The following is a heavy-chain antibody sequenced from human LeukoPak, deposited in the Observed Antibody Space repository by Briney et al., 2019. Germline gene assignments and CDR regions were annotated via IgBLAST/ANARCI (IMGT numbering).Heavy chain of an antibody. Sequence: GGSLRLSCAASGFTFSSFAMHWVRQAPGKGLEYVSAISRDGGSTYYANSVKGRFTISRDNSKNTLYLQMGSLRAEDMAVYYCARAYYYDSSGYYPLDYWGQGTLVTVSS. CDR3: ARAYYYDSSGYYPLDY. J-gene: IGHJ4*02. V-gene: IGHV3-64*01. CDR2: ISRDGGST. CDR1: GFTFSSFA. D-gene: IGHD3-22*01.